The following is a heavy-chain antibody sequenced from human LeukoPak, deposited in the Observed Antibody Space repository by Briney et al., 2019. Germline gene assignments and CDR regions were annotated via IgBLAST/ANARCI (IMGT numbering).Heavy chain of an antibody. CDR1: GFTIDDYA. D-gene: IGHD6-13*01. CDR2: ISGDGGTT. J-gene: IGHJ4*02. Sequence: NPGGSLRLSCTASGFTIDDYAMNWVRQAPAKGLEWVSLISGDGGTTDYADSVKGRFTISRDNRRNSLYLHMNSLRTEDTALYFCAKVYVGTWYAYDHWGQGTLVTVSS. V-gene: IGHV3-43*02. CDR3: AKVYVGTWYAYDH.